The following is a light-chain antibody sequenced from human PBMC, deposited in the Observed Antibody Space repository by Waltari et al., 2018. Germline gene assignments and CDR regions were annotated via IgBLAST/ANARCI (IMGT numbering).Light chain of an antibody. J-gene: IGLJ3*02. Sequence: QSVLKNPLSVSTAPGQKVNISCSGTYSNIGNNYVSWYQQLPGTAPKLLIYENNKRPSGIPDRFSGSQSDTSATLGITGLQTGDEADYYCGSWDSSLNAWVFGGGTKVTVL. CDR3: GSWDSSLNAWV. CDR1: YSNIGNNY. CDR2: ENN. V-gene: IGLV1-51*01.